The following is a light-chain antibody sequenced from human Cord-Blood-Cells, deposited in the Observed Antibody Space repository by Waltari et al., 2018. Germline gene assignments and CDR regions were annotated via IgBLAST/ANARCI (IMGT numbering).Light chain of an antibody. J-gene: IGKJ2*01. V-gene: IGKV3-15*01. CDR1: QSVSSN. Sequence: EIVMTQSPATLSVSPGERATLSCRASQSVSSNLAWYQQKPGQTPRLLIYGASTRATGIPARFSGIGSGTEFTLTISSLQSEDFAVYYCQQYNNWPPTYTFGQGTKLEIK. CDR2: GAS. CDR3: QQYNNWPPTYT.